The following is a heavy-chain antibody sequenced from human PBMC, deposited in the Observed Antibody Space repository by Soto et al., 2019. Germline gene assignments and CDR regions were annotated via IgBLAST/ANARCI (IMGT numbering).Heavy chain of an antibody. D-gene: IGHD6-19*01. CDR2: ISSSSSTI. CDR3: ARYEGEQWLVRGYFSFDY. V-gene: IGHV3-48*02. Sequence: GGSLRLSCAASGFTFSSYSMNWVRQAPGKGLEWVSYISSSSSTIYYADSVKGRFTISRDNAKNSLYLQMNSLRDEDTAVYYCARYEGEQWLVRGYFSFDYWGQGTLVTVSS. J-gene: IGHJ4*02. CDR1: GFTFSSYS.